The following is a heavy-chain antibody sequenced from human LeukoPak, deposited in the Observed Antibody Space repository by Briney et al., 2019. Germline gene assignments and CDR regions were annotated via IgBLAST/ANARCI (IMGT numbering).Heavy chain of an antibody. CDR2: ISYDGSNK. CDR3: ARGSSTVTNKTTFDY. D-gene: IGHD4-17*01. V-gene: IGHV3-30-3*01. CDR1: GFTFNDYA. Sequence: GRSLRLSCAASGFTFNDYAMQWVRQAPGKGLVWVAVISYDGSNKHYADSVKGRFTISRDNSKNTLYLQMNSLRGEDTAVYYCARGSSTVTNKTTFDYWGQGTLVTVSS. J-gene: IGHJ4*02.